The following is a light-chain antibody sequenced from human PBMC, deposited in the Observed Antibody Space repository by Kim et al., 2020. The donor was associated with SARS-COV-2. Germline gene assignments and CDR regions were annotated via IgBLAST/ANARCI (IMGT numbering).Light chain of an antibody. V-gene: IGKV3-11*01. CDR2: DAS. CDR1: QSVSGY. Sequence: EIVLTQFPATLSLSPGERATLSCRASQSVSGYLAWYQQKPGRTPRLLIYDASNRATGIPARFSGSGSGTDFTLTISNLEPEDFAVYYCQQRSNWPPSLTFGGGTKLEI. CDR3: QQRSNWPPSLT. J-gene: IGKJ4*01.